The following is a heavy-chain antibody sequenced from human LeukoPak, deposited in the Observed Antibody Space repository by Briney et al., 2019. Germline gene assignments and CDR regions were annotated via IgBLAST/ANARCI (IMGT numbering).Heavy chain of an antibody. Sequence: ASVKVSCKASGYTFTSYDINWVRQATGQGLEWMGWMNPNSGNTGYAQKFQGRVTMTRNTSISTAYMELSSLRSEDTAVYYCARADSGSYQAYFDYWGQGTLVTVSS. V-gene: IGHV1-8*02. J-gene: IGHJ4*02. D-gene: IGHD1-26*01. CDR2: MNPNSGNT. CDR1: GYTFTSYD. CDR3: ARADSGSYQAYFDY.